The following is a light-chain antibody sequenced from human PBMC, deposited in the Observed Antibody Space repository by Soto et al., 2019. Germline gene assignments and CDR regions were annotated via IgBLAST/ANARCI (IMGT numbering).Light chain of an antibody. CDR3: QQSYSTPRT. V-gene: IGKV1-39*01. Sequence: DIQMTQSPSTLSASVGDRVTITCRASQSISSWLAWYQQKPGKAHKLLIYAASSLQSGVPSRFSGSGSGTDFTLTIRSLQPEDFATYYCQQSYSTPRTVGQGTKVDI. CDR1: QSISSW. J-gene: IGKJ1*01. CDR2: AAS.